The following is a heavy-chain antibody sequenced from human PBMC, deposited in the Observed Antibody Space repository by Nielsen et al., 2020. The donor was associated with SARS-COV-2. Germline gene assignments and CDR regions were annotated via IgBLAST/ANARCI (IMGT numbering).Heavy chain of an antibody. CDR2: IFHTGST. V-gene: IGHV4-39*07. CDR3: ARERQLWKPHDAFDI. D-gene: IGHD5-18*01. CDR1: GGSIRNNGYY. J-gene: IGHJ3*02. Sequence: SETLSLTCTVSGGSIRNNGYYWGWIRQAPGKGLEWIGSIFHTGSTYYNPSLESRVTIAVDTSVNQFSLTVTSLTAADTAVYYCARERQLWKPHDAFDIWGQGTMVTVSS.